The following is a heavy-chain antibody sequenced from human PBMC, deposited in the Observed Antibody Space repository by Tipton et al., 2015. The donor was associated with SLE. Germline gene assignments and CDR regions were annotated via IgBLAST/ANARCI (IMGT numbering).Heavy chain of an antibody. J-gene: IGHJ6*02. CDR1: GGSINSGSYY. CDR2: VYTSGGT. CDR3: ARGMLTWRGAIIGVDV. Sequence: TLSLTCTVSGGSINSGSYYWSWIRQSAGKGLEWIGRVYTSGGTHHNPSLKSRVTISVDPAKNQFSLKLTSVTAADTAVYYCARGMLTWRGAIIGVDVWGQGTSVNVSS. V-gene: IGHV4-61*02. D-gene: IGHD2-8*01.